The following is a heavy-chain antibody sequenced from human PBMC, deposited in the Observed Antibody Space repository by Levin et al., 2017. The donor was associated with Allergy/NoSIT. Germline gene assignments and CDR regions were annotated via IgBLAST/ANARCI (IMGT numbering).Heavy chain of an antibody. Sequence: ASVKVSCKASGYTFTSYGISWVRQAPGQGLEWMGWISAYNGNTNYAQKLQGRVTMTTDTSTSTAYMELRSLRSDDTAVYYCARKSSRDSSGYWYYYYGMDVWGQGTTVTVSS. J-gene: IGHJ6*02. CDR1: GYTFTSYG. CDR2: ISAYNGNT. V-gene: IGHV1-18*01. CDR3: ARKSSRDSSGYWYYYYGMDV. D-gene: IGHD3-22*01.